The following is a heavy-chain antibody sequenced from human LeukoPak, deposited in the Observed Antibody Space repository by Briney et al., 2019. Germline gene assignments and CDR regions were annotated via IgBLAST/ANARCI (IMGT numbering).Heavy chain of an antibody. CDR3: ANFGMTLRYDY. CDR1: GFTFSSYS. V-gene: IGHV3-21*04. J-gene: IGHJ4*02. Sequence: GGSLRLSCAASGFTFSSYSMNWVCQAPGKGLEWVSSISSSSSYIYYADSVKGRFTISRDNSKNTLYLQMNSLRAEDTAVYYCANFGMTLRYDYWGQGTLVTVSS. D-gene: IGHD3-16*01. CDR2: ISSSSSYI.